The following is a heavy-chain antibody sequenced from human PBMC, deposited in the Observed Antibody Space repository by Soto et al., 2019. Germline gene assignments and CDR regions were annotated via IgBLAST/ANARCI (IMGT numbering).Heavy chain of an antibody. CDR1: GYTFTNYW. CDR3: AASIFYYGMDV. CDR2: IYPVDSDT. V-gene: IGHV5-51*01. J-gene: IGHJ6*02. Sequence: GESLKISCNGSGYTFTNYWIGRVRQMPGKGPEWMGIIYPVDSDTKYNPSFQGQVPISADKSITTTYLQWSSLKASDTAIYYCAASIFYYGMDVWGQGTTVTVSS.